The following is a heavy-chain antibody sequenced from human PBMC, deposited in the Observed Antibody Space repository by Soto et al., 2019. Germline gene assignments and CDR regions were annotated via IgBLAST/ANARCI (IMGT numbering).Heavy chain of an antibody. J-gene: IGHJ4*02. CDR2: IKQDGSEQ. CDR1: GFTLSNFW. Sequence: PGGSLRLSCAASGFTLSNFWMTWVRQAPGKGLEWVASIKQDGSEQYYLDSVKGRFTISRDNAKNTLYLQMNSLRVEDTAVYYCARESEDLTSNFDYWGQGTLVTVSS. V-gene: IGHV3-7*01. CDR3: ARESEDLTSNFDY.